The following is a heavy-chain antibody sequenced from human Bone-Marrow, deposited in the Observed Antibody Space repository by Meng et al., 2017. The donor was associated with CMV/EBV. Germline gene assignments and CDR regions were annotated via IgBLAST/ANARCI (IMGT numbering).Heavy chain of an antibody. J-gene: IGHJ6*02. CDR2: INHSGST. Sequence: GSLRLSCAVYGGSFSGYYWSWIRQPPGKGLEWIGEINHSGSTNYNPSLKSRVTISVDTSKNQFPLKLSSVTAADTAVYYCARGVGAYPDYYYGMDVWCQGTTVTVSS. CDR3: ARGVGAYPDYYYGMDV. D-gene: IGHD1-26*01. V-gene: IGHV4-34*01. CDR1: GGSFSGYY.